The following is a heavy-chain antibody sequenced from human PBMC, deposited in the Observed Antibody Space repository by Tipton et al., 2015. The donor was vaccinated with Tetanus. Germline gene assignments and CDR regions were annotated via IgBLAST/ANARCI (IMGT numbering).Heavy chain of an antibody. D-gene: IGHD1-1*01. CDR3: ARTQPIGWYFDL. CDR2: IYYSGST. CDR1: GGSISSGAYY. V-gene: IGHV4-31*03. Sequence: TLSLTCTVSGGSISSGAYYWSWIRQHPGKGLERIGYIYYSGSTFYNPSLKSRVTISVDTSKNQFSLKLSSVTAADTAVYYCARTQPIGWYFDLWGRGTLLTASS. J-gene: IGHJ2*01.